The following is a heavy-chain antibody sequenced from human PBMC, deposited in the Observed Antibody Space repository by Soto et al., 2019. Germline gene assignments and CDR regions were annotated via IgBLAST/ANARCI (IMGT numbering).Heavy chain of an antibody. J-gene: IGHJ4*01. CDR2: MSYDGSNE. Sequence: QVQLVESGGGVVQPGRSLRLSCAASGFTFSHYAMHWVRQAPGKGLEWVALMSYDGSNEYYADSVKGRFTISRDNSKNTLYLRMNSLRAEATAVYYCAPGGGPHFDYWGHGTLVTVSS. V-gene: IGHV3-30*03. CDR3: APGGGPHFDY. D-gene: IGHD3-10*01. CDR1: GFTFSHYA.